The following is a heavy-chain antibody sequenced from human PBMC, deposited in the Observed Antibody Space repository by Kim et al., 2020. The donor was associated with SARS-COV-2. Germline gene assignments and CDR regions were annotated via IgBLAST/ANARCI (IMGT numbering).Heavy chain of an antibody. CDR3: AKWNLSPGIAVAGTGY. Sequence: SVKGRFTISRDNSKNTLYLQMNSLRAEDTAVYYCAKWNLSPGIAVAGTGYWGQGTLVTVSS. D-gene: IGHD6-19*01. J-gene: IGHJ4*02. V-gene: IGHV3-23*01.